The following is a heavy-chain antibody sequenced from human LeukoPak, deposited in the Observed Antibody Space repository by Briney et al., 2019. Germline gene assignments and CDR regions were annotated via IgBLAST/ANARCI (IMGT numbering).Heavy chain of an antibody. Sequence: GEALKISCKCSGYSFTSYWIGWVRHMPGKGLEWMGIIYPGDSDTSYSPSFQGQVTISADNSISTAYLQGNSLKDSGAAMYYCARSILSLGHNWFDPWGQGTLVTVSS. V-gene: IGHV5-51*01. CDR3: ARSILSLGHNWFDP. D-gene: IGHD3-16*01. J-gene: IGHJ5*02. CDR2: IYPGDSDT. CDR1: GYSFTSYW.